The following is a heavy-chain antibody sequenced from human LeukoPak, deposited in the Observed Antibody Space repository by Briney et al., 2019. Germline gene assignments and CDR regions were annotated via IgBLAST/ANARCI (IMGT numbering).Heavy chain of an antibody. D-gene: IGHD4-23*01. CDR2: INSDGRST. V-gene: IGHV3-74*01. J-gene: IGHJ4*02. Sequence: PGGSLRVSCAASGFSFSSYWMHWVRQAPGKGLVWVSRINSDGRSTSYADSVKGRFTISRDNAKNTQYLQMNSLRAEDTAVYYCARVYGGNSDYWGQGTMVTVSS. CDR1: GFSFSSYW. CDR3: ARVYGGNSDY.